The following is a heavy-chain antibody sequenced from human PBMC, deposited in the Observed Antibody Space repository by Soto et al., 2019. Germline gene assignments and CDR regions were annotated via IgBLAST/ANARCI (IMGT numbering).Heavy chain of an antibody. V-gene: IGHV1-46*03. CDR2: INPSGGST. CDR1: GYTLTHHY. Sequence: ASGKVSCKSSGYTLTHHYMAWVGQAPGQGLEWMGIINPSGGSTSYAQKFQGRVTMTRDTSTSTVYMELSSLRSEDTAVYYCTWVRSQRSFDYWGQGTLVTVSS. CDR3: TWVRSQRSFDY. J-gene: IGHJ4*02. D-gene: IGHD1-1*01.